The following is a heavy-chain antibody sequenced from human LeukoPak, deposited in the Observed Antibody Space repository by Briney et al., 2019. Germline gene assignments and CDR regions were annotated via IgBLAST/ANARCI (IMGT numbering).Heavy chain of an antibody. D-gene: IGHD6-13*01. Sequence: SVKVSCKASGGTFSSYAISWVRQAPGQGLEWMGGIMPIFDTANYAQKFQGRVTITADESTSTAYMELSSLRSEDTAVYYCARGYSSSWYLGFDYWGQGTLVTVSS. CDR2: IMPIFDTA. V-gene: IGHV1-69*13. CDR3: ARGYSSSWYLGFDY. CDR1: GGTFSSYA. J-gene: IGHJ4*02.